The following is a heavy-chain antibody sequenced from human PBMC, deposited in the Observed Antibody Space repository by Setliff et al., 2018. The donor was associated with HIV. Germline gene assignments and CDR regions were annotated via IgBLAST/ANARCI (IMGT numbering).Heavy chain of an antibody. CDR3: ARAGNDFYDSNGYYYVVDWFDS. Sequence: SETLSLTCTVSSGSIKSYYWSWIRQPPVKGLEWVGYIYGSGSTNYNPSLKSRLTISIDMYKNQFSLKLNSVTAADTALYYCARAGNDFYDSNGYYYVVDWFDSWGQGTLVTVSS. CDR1: SGSIKSYY. CDR2: IYGSGST. D-gene: IGHD3-22*01. J-gene: IGHJ5*01. V-gene: IGHV4-59*01.